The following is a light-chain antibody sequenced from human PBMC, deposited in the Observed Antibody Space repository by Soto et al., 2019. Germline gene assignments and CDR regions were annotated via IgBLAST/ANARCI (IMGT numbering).Light chain of an antibody. CDR2: EVS. V-gene: IGLV2-14*01. CDR1: ISDVGGYNY. Sequence: QTLLTQPAYVSGSPGQSITISCTGTISDVGGYNYVSWYQQHPGKAPKLMIYEVSNRPSGVSNRSSGSKSGNTASLTISGLQAEDEADYYCRSYTSSSTRVFGTGTKVTVL. CDR3: RSYTSSSTRV. J-gene: IGLJ1*01.